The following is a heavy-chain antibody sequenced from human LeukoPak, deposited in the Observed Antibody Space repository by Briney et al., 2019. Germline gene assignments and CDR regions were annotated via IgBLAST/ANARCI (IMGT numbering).Heavy chain of an antibody. CDR2: ISDSGAIT. Sequence: PGGSLRLSCAASGFTFSSYFLSWVRQAPGKGLEWVSVISDSGAITYYAESVKGRFTISRDNSKNTLYLQMNSLRAEDTAVYYCARNDYGDFVWGQGTLVTVSS. J-gene: IGHJ4*02. V-gene: IGHV3-23*01. CDR3: ARNDYGDFV. CDR1: GFTFSSYF. D-gene: IGHD4-17*01.